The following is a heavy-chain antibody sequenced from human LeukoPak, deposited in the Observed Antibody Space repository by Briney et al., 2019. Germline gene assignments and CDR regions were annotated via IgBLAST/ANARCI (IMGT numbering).Heavy chain of an antibody. D-gene: IGHD1-26*01. Sequence: ASVKVSCKASGGTFSSYAISWVRQAPGQGLEWMGRIVPILGVANYAQKFQGRVTITADKSTSTAYMELSSLRSEDTAVYYCARGVADSGDAFDIWGQGTMVTVSS. CDR1: GGTFSSYA. J-gene: IGHJ3*02. V-gene: IGHV1-69*04. CDR2: IVPILGVA. CDR3: ARGVADSGDAFDI.